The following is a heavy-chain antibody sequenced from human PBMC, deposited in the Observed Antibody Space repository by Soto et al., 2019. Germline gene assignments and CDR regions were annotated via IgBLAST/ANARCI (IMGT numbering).Heavy chain of an antibody. J-gene: IGHJ6*03. CDR2: INPNSGGT. V-gene: IGHV1-2*04. D-gene: IGHD1-7*01. Sequence: ASVKVSCKASGYTFTGYYMRWVRQAPGQGLEWMGWINPNSGGTNCAQKFQGWVTMTRDTSISTAYMELSRLRSDDTAVYYCARTGTTPYYYYMDVWGKGTTVTVS. CDR1: GYTFTGYY. CDR3: ARTGTTPYYYYMDV.